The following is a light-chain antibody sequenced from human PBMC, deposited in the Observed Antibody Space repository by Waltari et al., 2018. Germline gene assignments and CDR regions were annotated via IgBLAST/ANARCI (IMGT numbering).Light chain of an antibody. CDR1: HAISNY. Sequence: AIRMTQSPSSFSASTGDTITMTCRASHAISNYLVWYQQKPGRAPKLLIYAASTLQDGVPSRFSGSGSGTDFTLTISYLQSEDFATCYCQHYYNYPITFGGGTKVEIK. CDR2: AAS. V-gene: IGKV1-8*01. J-gene: IGKJ4*01. CDR3: QHYYNYPIT.